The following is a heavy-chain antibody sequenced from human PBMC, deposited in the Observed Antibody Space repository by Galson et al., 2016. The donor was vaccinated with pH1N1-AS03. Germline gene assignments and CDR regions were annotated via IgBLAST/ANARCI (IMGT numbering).Heavy chain of an antibody. J-gene: IGHJ4*02. CDR3: VRRSPWATVGTFYFDY. CDR1: GFVFSTFA. CDR2: ISASGGDT. V-gene: IGHV3-23*01. Sequence: AASGFVFSTFAMSWVRQAQGKGLEWVSSISASGGDTYYADSVKGRFTISRDNSRNTLYLQMNSLRAEDTAVYYCVRRSPWATVGTFYFDYWGQGTLVTVSS. D-gene: IGHD4-23*01.